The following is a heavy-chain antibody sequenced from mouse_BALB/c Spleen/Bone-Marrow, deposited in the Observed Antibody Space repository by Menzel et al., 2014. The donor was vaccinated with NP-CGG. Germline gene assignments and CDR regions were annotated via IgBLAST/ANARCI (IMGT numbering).Heavy chain of an antibody. Sequence: DVHLVESGGGLVQPGGSLRLSCATSGFTFSDYYMSWVRQPPGKALEWLGFIRNKAKGYTTEYIPSVKGRFTISRDNSQSMLYLQMNTLRAEDSATYYCARDRNNDIHWYLDVWGAGTTVTVSS. V-gene: IGHV7-3*02. CDR2: IRNKAKGYTT. D-gene: IGHD2-12*01. J-gene: IGHJ1*01. CDR3: ARDRNNDIHWYLDV. CDR1: GFTFSDYY.